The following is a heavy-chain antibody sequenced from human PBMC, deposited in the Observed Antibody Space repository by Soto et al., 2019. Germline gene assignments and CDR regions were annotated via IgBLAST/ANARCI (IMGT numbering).Heavy chain of an antibody. J-gene: IGHJ4*02. CDR3: ARGPDYYDSSGYLDFDY. Sequence: ASVKVSCKASGYTFTSYGISWVRQAPGQGLEWMGWISAYNGNTNYAQKLQGRVTMTTDTSTSTAYMELRSLRSDDTAVYYCARGPDYYDSSGYLDFDYWGQGTLVTVSS. CDR2: ISAYNGNT. CDR1: GYTFTSYG. D-gene: IGHD3-22*01. V-gene: IGHV1-18*01.